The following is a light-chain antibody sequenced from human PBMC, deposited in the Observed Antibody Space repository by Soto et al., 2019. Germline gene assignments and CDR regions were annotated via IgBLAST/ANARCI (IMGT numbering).Light chain of an antibody. CDR1: QSISSY. Sequence: EIVLTQSPATLSLSPGERATLSCRASQSISSYLAWYQQKPGQAPMLLIYDASNKPTGIPARFSGSVSETDFTLTISSLEPKDFAVYYCQQRSNWPPRNSFTFGPATKVDI. CDR3: QQRSNWPPRNSFT. J-gene: IGKJ3*01. CDR2: DAS. V-gene: IGKV3-11*01.